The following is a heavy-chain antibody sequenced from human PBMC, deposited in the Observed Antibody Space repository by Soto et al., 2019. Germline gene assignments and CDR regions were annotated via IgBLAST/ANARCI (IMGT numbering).Heavy chain of an antibody. Sequence: GSLRLSCAASGFTFSLYSMIWVRQAPGKGLEWVASITSSSSYIYYEDSLKGRFTISRDNAKNSLFLQLDSLRAEDTAVYFCVRARSTDSRPDYWGQGTLVTVSS. D-gene: IGHD3-22*01. J-gene: IGHJ4*02. CDR1: GFTFSLYS. CDR3: VRARSTDSRPDY. V-gene: IGHV3-21*01. CDR2: ITSSSSYI.